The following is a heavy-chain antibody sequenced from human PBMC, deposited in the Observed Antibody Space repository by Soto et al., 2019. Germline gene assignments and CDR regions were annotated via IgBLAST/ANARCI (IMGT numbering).Heavy chain of an antibody. CDR2: IDPSGGST. CDR1: GYTFTSYY. CDR3: ARDLSSGYSYVTTISIDY. Sequence: ASVKVSCKASGYTFTSYYMHWVRQAPGQGLEWMGIIDPSGGSTSYAQKFQGRVTMTRDTSTSTVYMELSSLRSEDTAVYYCARDLSSGYSYVTTISIDYWGQGTLVTVYS. V-gene: IGHV1-46*01. J-gene: IGHJ4*02. D-gene: IGHD5-18*01.